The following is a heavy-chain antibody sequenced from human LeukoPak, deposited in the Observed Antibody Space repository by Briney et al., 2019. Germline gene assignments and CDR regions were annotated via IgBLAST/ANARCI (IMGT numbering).Heavy chain of an antibody. CDR1: GGSFSSYA. J-gene: IGHJ4*02. Sequence: EASVKVSCKASGGSFSSYAISWVRQAPGPGLEWMGWINTKIGNRKYAPGFTGRSVISLETSVTTAHLQISSLKAEDTAVYYCGRGRGPHLNNGKYFFVDYWGQGTRVTVSS. CDR3: GRGRGPHLNNGKYFFVDY. V-gene: IGHV7-4-1*02. D-gene: IGHD2/OR15-2a*01. CDR2: INTKIGNR.